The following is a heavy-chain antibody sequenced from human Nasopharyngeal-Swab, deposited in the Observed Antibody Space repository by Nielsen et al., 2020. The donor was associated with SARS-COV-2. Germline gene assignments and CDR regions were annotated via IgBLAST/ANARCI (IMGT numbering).Heavy chain of an antibody. CDR2: IYWDDDK. V-gene: IGHV2-5*02. Sequence: SGPTLVKPTQTLTLTCTFSGSSLSTSGVGVGWIRQPPGKALEWLALIYWDDDKRYSPSLKSRLTITKDTSKNQVVLTMTNMDPVDTATYYCAHRRGAAAGTPYFDYWGQGTLVTVSS. CDR1: GSSLSTSGVG. J-gene: IGHJ4*02. CDR3: AHRRGAAAGTPYFDY. D-gene: IGHD6-13*01.